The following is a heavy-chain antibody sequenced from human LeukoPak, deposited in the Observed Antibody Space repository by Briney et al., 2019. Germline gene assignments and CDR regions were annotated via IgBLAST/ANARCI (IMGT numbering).Heavy chain of an antibody. V-gene: IGHV4-39*07. D-gene: IGHD3-3*01. J-gene: IGHJ4*02. CDR1: GGSINNSSYY. CDR2: IYYSGST. Sequence: SETLSLTCTVSGGSINNSSYYWGWIRQPPGKGLEWIGSIYYSGSTYYNPSLKSRVTISVDTSKKQFSLKLSSVTAADTAVYYCARWSGYYFFWGQGTLVTVSS. CDR3: ARWSGYYFF.